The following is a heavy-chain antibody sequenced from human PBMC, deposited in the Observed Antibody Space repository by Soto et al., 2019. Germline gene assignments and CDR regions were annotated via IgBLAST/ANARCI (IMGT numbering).Heavy chain of an antibody. D-gene: IGHD1-7*01. J-gene: IGHJ6*02. CDR1: GFIFKNSK. Sequence: EVQLVESGGGFVQPGGSLRLSCAASGFIFKNSKMTWVRQAPGKGLEWVSYISVGATTMDYADSVMGRFTISRDNAKNPLYLPMNSLSASDTALYYCAKDMGGTNPYGMDVWCQGTTVTVS. CDR2: ISVGATTM. CDR3: AKDMGGTNPYGMDV. V-gene: IGHV3-48*03.